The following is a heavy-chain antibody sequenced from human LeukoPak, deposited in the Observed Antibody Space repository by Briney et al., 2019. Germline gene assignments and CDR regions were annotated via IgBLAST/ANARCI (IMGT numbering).Heavy chain of an antibody. CDR1: GFTFSSYW. CDR3: ARAAIQYSSSWYYMDV. D-gene: IGHD6-13*01. CDR2: IKQDGSEK. Sequence: GGSLRLSCAASGFTFSSYWMSWVRQAPGKGLEWVANIKQDGSEKYYVDSVKGRFTISRDNAKNSLYVQMNSLRAEDTAVYYCARAAIQYSSSWYYMDVWGKGTTVTVSS. J-gene: IGHJ6*03. V-gene: IGHV3-7*01.